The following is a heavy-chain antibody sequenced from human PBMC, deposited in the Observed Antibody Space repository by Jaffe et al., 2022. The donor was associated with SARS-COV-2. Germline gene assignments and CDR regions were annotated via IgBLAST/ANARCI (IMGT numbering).Heavy chain of an antibody. D-gene: IGHD3-3*01. CDR3: ARGYGVPGVMDV. Sequence: QVQLQESGPGLVKPSQTLSLTCTVSGGSISSGSYYWSWIRQPAGKGLEWIGRIYTRGSTNYNPSLKSRVTISVDTSKNQFSLKLSSVTAADTAVYYCARGYGVPGVMDVWGQGTTVTVSS. CDR2: IYTRGST. V-gene: IGHV4-61*02. CDR1: GGSISSGSYY. J-gene: IGHJ6*02.